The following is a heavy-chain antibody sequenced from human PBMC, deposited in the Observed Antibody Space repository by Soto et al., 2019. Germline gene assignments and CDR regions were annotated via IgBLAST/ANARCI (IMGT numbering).Heavy chain of an antibody. D-gene: IGHD1-26*01. CDR3: ARDGAAGAAVDHLDY. CDR1: GFTFSSYG. V-gene: IGHV3-33*01. Sequence: GGSLRHSCAASGFTFSSYGMHWVRQAPGKGLEWVAVIWYDGSNKYYADSVKGRFTISRDNSKNTLYLQMNSLRAEDTAVYYCARDGAAGAAVDHLDYLGQGT. CDR2: IWYDGSNK. J-gene: IGHJ4*02.